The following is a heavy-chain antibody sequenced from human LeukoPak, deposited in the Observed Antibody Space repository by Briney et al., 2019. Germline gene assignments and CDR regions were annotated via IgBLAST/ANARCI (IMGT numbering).Heavy chain of an antibody. CDR2: IIPIFGTA. CDR1: GGTFSSYA. CDR3: ARAADGGPLLDAFDI. V-gene: IGHV1-69*05. D-gene: IGHD4-23*01. J-gene: IGHJ3*02. Sequence: SVKVSCKASGGTFSSYAISWVRQAPGQGLEWMGGIIPIFGTANYAQKLQGRVTMTTDTSTSTAYMELRSLRSDDTAVYYCARAADGGPLLDAFDIWGQGTMVTVSS.